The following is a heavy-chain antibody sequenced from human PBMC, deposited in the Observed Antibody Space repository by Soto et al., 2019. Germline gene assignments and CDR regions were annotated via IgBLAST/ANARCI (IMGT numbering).Heavy chain of an antibody. CDR1: GGSISSGDYY. Sequence: SSETLSLTCTVSGGSISSGDYYWSWIRQPPGKGLEWIGYIYYSGSTYYNPSLKSRVTISVDTSKNQFSLKLSSVTAADTAVYYCARSDSWFGELFYYYGMDVWGQGTTVTVSS. V-gene: IGHV4-30-4*01. J-gene: IGHJ6*02. CDR2: IYYSGST. D-gene: IGHD3-10*01. CDR3: ARSDSWFGELFYYYGMDV.